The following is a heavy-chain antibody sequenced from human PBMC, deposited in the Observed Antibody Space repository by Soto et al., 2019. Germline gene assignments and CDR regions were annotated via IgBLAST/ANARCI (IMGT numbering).Heavy chain of an antibody. Sequence: HVQLVQSGTEVKKPGASVRVSCMVSGYPFTTYYIHWVRQAPGQGLAWMGWIDPRSGGTVYEQKFQGRVTMTRDTSISTVYMDLSGLTSDDTALYYCAPDDYGIFPYWGQGSLVTVSS. CDR3: APDDYGIFPY. J-gene: IGHJ4*02. CDR2: IDPRSGGT. D-gene: IGHD3-10*01. V-gene: IGHV1-2*02. CDR1: GYPFTTYY.